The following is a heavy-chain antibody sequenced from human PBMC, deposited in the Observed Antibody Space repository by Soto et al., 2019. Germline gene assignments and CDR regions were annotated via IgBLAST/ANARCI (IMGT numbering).Heavy chain of an antibody. CDR3: AKDQGIAASHGID. V-gene: IGHV3-30*18. CDR2: ISNDGSDK. D-gene: IGHD6-13*01. Sequence: QVQLVESGGGVVQPGRSLRLSCAASGFTFNNYGMHWVRQAPGKGLEWVATISNDGSDKYYADSGKGPLTISRDNSKNTVYLQMNSLRAEETAVYYCAKDQGIAASHGIDWGQGTMVTVSS. CDR1: GFTFNNYG. J-gene: IGHJ3*01.